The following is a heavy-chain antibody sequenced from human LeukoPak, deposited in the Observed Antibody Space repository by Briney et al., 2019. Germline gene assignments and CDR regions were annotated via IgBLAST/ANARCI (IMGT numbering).Heavy chain of an antibody. CDR3: AKALGGSYIRNFQH. J-gene: IGHJ1*01. Sequence: GRSLRLSCAASGFTFDDYAMHWVRQAPGKGLEWVSAISGSGGSTYYADSVKGRFTISRDNSKNTLYLQMNSLRAEDTAVYYCAKALGGSYIRNFQHWGQGTLVTVSS. CDR2: ISGSGGST. V-gene: IGHV3-23*01. CDR1: GFTFDDYA. D-gene: IGHD1-26*01.